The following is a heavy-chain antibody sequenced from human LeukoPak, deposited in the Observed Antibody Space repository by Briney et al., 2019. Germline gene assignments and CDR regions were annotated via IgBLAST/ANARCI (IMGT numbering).Heavy chain of an antibody. J-gene: IGHJ4*02. CDR1: GGSISSSSYY. D-gene: IGHD3-22*01. CDR2: IYYSGST. CDR3: ARKYYYEGPFDY. Sequence: SETLSLTCTVSGGSISSSSYYWGWIRQPPGKGLEWIGSIYYSGSTYYNPSLKSRVTISVDTSKNQFSLKLSSVTAADTAVYYCARKYYYEGPFDYWGQGTLVTVSS. V-gene: IGHV4-39*01.